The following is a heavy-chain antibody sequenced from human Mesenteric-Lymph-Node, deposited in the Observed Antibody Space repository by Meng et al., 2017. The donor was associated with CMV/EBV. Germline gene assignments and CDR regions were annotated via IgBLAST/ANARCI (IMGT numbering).Heavy chain of an antibody. CDR1: GFTFSSYG. V-gene: IGHV3-30*02. CDR3: AKDLDYYDSSGYGN. Sequence: GGSLRLSCAASGFTFSSYGMHWVRQAPGKGLEWVAFIRYDGSNKYYADSVKGRFTISRDNSKNTLYLQMNSLRAEDTAVYYCAKDLDYYDSSGYGNWGQGTLVTVSS. CDR2: IRYDGSNK. J-gene: IGHJ4*02. D-gene: IGHD3-22*01.